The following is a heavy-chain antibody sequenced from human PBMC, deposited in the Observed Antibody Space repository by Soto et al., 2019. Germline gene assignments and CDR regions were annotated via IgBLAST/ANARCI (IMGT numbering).Heavy chain of an antibody. D-gene: IGHD3-16*01. Sequence: QVQLVESGGGVVQPGRSLRLSCAASGFTFSSYGMHWVRQAPGKGLEWVAFISYDGGYKNYADSLKGRFTISRDNSTNTLYMQVKSLRPEDTAVYYCAKDRGFQLGLCFGEYFDYWGQGTMVTVSS. V-gene: IGHV3-30*18. J-gene: IGHJ4*02. CDR3: AKDRGFQLGLCFGEYFDY. CDR2: ISYDGGYK. CDR1: GFTFSSYG.